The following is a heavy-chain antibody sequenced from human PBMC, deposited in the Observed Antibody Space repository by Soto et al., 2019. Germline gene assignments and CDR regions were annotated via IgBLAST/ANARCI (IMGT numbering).Heavy chain of an antibody. V-gene: IGHV3-30*18. CDR2: ISYDGSNK. CDR3: AKGGNGDDS. D-gene: IGHD4-4*01. J-gene: IGHJ5*01. Sequence: QVQLVESGGGVVQPGRSLRLSCAASGVTFSSYGMHCVRQAPGKGLEWVSVISYDGSNKYYADSVKGQFNISRDNSRNTVYLQMNSLSAEDTAVYYCAKGGNGDDSWGQGTLVTVSS. CDR1: GVTFSSYG.